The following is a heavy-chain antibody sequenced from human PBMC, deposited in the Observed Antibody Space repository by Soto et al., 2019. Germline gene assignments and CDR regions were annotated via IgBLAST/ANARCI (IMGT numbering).Heavy chain of an antibody. CDR1: GFTFSSYG. J-gene: IGHJ3*02. CDR3: ARVMSSGYYSDAFDI. D-gene: IGHD3-22*01. CDR2: IWYDGSNK. V-gene: IGHV3-33*01. Sequence: GGSLRLSCAASGFTFSSYGMHWVRQAPGKGLEWVAVIWYDGSNKYYADSVKGRFTISRDNSKNTLYLQMNSLRAEDTAVYYCARVMSSGYYSDAFDIWGQGTMVTVSS.